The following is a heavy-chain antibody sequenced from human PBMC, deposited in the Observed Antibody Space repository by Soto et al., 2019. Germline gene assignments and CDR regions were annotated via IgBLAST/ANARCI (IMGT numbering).Heavy chain of an antibody. CDR1: GYTFTSYG. CDR2: ISAYNGNT. D-gene: IGHD3-9*01. J-gene: IGHJ4*02. Sequence: ASVKVSCKASGYTFTSYGISWVRQAPGQGLEWKGWISAYNGNTNYAQKNQGKITMTTNTTTNTAYKEQRKQRYNNTALFYFARVMKYYDILTGYYPFDYWGQGTLVTVS. V-gene: IGHV1-18*01. CDR3: ARVMKYYDILTGYYPFDY.